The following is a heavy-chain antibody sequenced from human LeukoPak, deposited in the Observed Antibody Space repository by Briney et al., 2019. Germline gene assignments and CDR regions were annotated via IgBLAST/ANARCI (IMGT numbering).Heavy chain of an antibody. D-gene: IGHD3-3*01. J-gene: IGHJ4*02. CDR3: AKDTIFGVVIILFDY. V-gene: IGHV3-23*01. CDR1: GFTFSSYA. CDR2: ISGSGGST. Sequence: GGSLRLSCAASGFTFSSYAMSWVHQAPGKGLEWVSAISGSGGSTYYADSVKGRFTISRDNSKNTLYLQMNSLRAEDTAVYYCAKDTIFGVVIILFDYWGQGTLVTVSS.